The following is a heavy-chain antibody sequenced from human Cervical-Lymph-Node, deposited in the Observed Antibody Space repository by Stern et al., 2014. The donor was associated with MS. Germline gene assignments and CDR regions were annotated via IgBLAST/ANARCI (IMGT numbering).Heavy chain of an antibody. J-gene: IGHJ5*01. CDR2: SRSTSSNI. V-gene: IGHV3-21*01. CDR1: GFKIGTYS. Sequence: EVHLGESGGGLVNPGGSLTLSCAVSGFKIGTYSMYWVRQAPAKGLEWVAFSRSTSSNIKYADAVRGRFTISLDNAKNSLFLHMSGLRVEDTAVYYCASTSGWFDSWGQGIQVTVSS. CDR3: ASTSGWFDS.